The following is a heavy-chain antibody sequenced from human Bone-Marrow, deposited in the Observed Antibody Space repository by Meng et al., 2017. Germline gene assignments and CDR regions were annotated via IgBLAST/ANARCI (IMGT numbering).Heavy chain of an antibody. D-gene: IGHD1-26*01. J-gene: IGHJ4*02. Sequence: QVELVESGGGVVQPGRSLRLSCAAAGLTFSSNGMHWVRQAPGKGLEWVAVIWYDGSNKYYADSVKGRFTISRDNSKNTLYLQMNSLRAEDTAVYYCARDSGGGSYYFDYWGQGTLVTVSS. CDR3: ARDSGGGSYYFDY. CDR1: GLTFSSNG. CDR2: IWYDGSNK. V-gene: IGHV3-33*01.